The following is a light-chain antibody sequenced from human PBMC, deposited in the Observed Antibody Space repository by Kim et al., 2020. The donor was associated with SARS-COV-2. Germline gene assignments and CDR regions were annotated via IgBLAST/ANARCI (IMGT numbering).Light chain of an antibody. V-gene: IGLV3-1*01. J-gene: IGLJ2*01. CDR3: QAWDSSTEV. CDR1: KLGDKY. Sequence: YPGQTASITCSGNKLGDKYACWHQQKPRQSPVLVIYQDSKRPSGIPERFSGSNSGNTATLTISGTQAMDEADYYCQAWDSSTEVFGGATKLTVL. CDR2: QDS.